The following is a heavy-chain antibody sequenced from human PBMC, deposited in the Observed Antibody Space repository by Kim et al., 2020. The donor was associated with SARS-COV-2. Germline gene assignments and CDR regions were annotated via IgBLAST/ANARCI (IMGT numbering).Heavy chain of an antibody. V-gene: IGHV3-7*01. CDR2: IKQDGSEK. CDR3: ARFRGYDFWSGPQEYLFDY. J-gene: IGHJ4*02. Sequence: GGSLRLSCAASGFTFSSYWMNWVRQAPGKGLEWVANIKQDGSEKYYVDSVKGRFTISRDNAKNSLYLQMNSLRAEDTAVYYCARFRGYDFWSGPQEYLFDYWGQGTLVTVSS. CDR1: GFTFSSYW. D-gene: IGHD3-3*01.